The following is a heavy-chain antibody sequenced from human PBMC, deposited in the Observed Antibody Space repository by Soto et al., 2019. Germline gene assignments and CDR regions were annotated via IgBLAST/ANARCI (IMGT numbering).Heavy chain of an antibody. V-gene: IGHV4-59*08. CDR1: GGSISSYY. Sequence: SETLSLTCTVSGGSISSYYWSWIRQPPGKGLEWIGYIYYSGSTNYNPSLKSRVTISVDTSKNQFSLKLSSVTAADTVVYYCAIHVGPGKYYYYPNYYYYYGMDVWGQGTTVTVSS. D-gene: IGHD3-10*01. J-gene: IGHJ6*02. CDR3: AIHVGPGKYYYYPNYYYYYGMDV. CDR2: IYYSGST.